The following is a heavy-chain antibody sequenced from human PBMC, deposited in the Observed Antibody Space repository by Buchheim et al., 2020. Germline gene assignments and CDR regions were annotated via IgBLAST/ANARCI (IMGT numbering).Heavy chain of an antibody. Sequence: EVQLVESGRSLVQPAESLRLSCAASGFTFSTFGMNWVRQAPGKGLEWVAYIDSGGATIYYADSVKGRFTISSANVKNSLYLHMNTLRAEHTAVYYCAGKAGSYTVHWGEGTL. V-gene: IGHV3-48*01. D-gene: IGHD3-10*01. CDR3: AGKAGSYTVH. J-gene: IGHJ4*02. CDR1: GFTFSTFG. CDR2: IDSGGATI.